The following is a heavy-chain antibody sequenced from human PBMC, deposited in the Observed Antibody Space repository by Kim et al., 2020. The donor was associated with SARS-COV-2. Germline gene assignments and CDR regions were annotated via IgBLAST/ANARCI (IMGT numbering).Heavy chain of an antibody. CDR3: ARGFYFGDLYLFDY. Sequence: ASVKVSCKASGYTFTSYDINWVRQATGQGLEWMGWMNPTIGTTDYAQKFQGRVTITRNNSISTASMELSSLRSEDTAVYYCARGFYFGDLYLFDYWGQGTMVTVSS. J-gene: IGHJ4*02. CDR2: MNPTIGTT. CDR1: GYTFTSYD. D-gene: IGHD3-10*01. V-gene: IGHV1-8*01.